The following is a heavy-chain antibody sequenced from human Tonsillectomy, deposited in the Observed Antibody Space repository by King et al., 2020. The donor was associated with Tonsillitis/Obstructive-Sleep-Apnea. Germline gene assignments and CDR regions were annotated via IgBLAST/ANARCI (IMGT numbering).Heavy chain of an antibody. V-gene: IGHV4-59*01. J-gene: IGHJ4*02. D-gene: IGHD5-12*01. Sequence: QLQESGPGLVKPSETLSLTCTVSGGSISSYYWSWLRQPPGKGLEWIGYIYYSGSTNYNPSLKSRVTISVDTSKNQFSLKLSSVTAADTAVYYCARSGGYSGYVNYWGQGTLVTVSS. CDR2: IYYSGST. CDR3: ARSGGYSGYVNY. CDR1: GGSISSYY.